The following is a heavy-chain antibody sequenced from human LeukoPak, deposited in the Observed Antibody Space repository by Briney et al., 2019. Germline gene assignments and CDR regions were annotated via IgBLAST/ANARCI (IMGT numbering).Heavy chain of an antibody. J-gene: IGHJ6*02. D-gene: IGHD2-2*01. Sequence: GGSLRLSCAASGFTFSDYYVSWIRQAPGKGLEWVSYISSSGSTIYYADSVKGRFTISRDNAKNSLYLQMNSLRAEDTAVYYCARDCSSTSCYYYGMDVWGQGTTVSVSS. V-gene: IGHV3-11*01. CDR2: ISSSGSTI. CDR1: GFTFSDYY. CDR3: ARDCSSTSCYYYGMDV.